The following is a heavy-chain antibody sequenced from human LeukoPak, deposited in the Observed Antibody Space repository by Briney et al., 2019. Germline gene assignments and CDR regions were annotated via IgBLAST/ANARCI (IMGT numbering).Heavy chain of an antibody. CDR2: MSNDGTNI. Sequence: GSLRLSCAASGFSFSGYAVHWLRQAPGKGLGWVAFMSNDGTNIYYADSVKGRFTISRDISKNTVYLQMNTLRPEDTAVYYCARGNGPGAYLIDYWGQGTLVTVSS. D-gene: IGHD3-10*01. V-gene: IGHV3-30-3*01. CDR1: GFSFSGYA. CDR3: ARGNGPGAYLIDY. J-gene: IGHJ4*02.